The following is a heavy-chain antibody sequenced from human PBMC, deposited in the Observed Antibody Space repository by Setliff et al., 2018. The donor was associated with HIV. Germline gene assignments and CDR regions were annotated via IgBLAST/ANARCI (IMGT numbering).Heavy chain of an antibody. D-gene: IGHD3-10*01. CDR3: ATADAAAGTANIQD. J-gene: IGHJ1*01. V-gene: IGHV3-30*02. CDR1: GFKFSNYA. Sequence: GESLKISCVASGFKFSNYAMHWVRQAPGKGLEWLAVIWFDGSNEYYENSVEGRFTISRDNSKNTLYLQMNSLKPADTAVYYCATADAAAGTANIQDWGQGTSVTVSS. CDR2: IWFDGSNE.